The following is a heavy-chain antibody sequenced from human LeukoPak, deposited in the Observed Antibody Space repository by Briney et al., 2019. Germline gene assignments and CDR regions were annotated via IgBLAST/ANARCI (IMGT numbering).Heavy chain of an antibody. CDR2: IRYVGSNK. Sequence: PGGSLRLSCAASGFTFSSYGMHWVRQAPGKGLGWVAFIRYVGSNKYYADSVKGRFTIPRDNPKNTLYMQMNSLRAEDTAVYYCAKDQGVVGATPFDYWGQGTLVTV. J-gene: IGHJ4*02. V-gene: IGHV3-30*02. D-gene: IGHD1-26*01. CDR3: AKDQGVVGATPFDY. CDR1: GFTFSSYG.